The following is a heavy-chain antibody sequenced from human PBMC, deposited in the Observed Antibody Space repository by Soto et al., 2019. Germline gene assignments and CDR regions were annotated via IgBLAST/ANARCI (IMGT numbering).Heavy chain of an antibody. CDR3: AREDYYDTGYYVV. D-gene: IGHD3-9*01. V-gene: IGHV4-4*07. Sequence: SETLSLTCAVYGGFLSESYWTWIRQPPGERLEWIGRIYTSGTTDFNPSLKGRVAMSVDTSKNQFSLKLTSVTAADTALYYCAREDYYDTGYYVVWGQGTQVTVSS. J-gene: IGHJ4*02. CDR1: GGFLSESY. CDR2: IYTSGTT.